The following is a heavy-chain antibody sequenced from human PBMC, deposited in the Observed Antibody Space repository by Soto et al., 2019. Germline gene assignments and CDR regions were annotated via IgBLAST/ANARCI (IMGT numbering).Heavy chain of an antibody. D-gene: IGHD4-4*01. CDR3: ARAPYSNYDPYYYGMDV. Sequence: PSETLSLTCTVPGGSISSYYWSWVRQPAWKGLEWIGRIYTSGSTNYNPSLKSRVTMSVDTSKNQFSLKLSSVTAADTAVYYCARAPYSNYDPYYYGMDVWGQATTV. J-gene: IGHJ6*02. CDR2: IYTSGST. V-gene: IGHV4-4*07. CDR1: GGSISSYY.